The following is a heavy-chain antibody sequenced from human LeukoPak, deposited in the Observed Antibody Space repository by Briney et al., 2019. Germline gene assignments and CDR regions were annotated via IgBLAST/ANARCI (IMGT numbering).Heavy chain of an antibody. CDR3: AMTAIQGAFDI. J-gene: IGHJ3*02. CDR1: GGSISSSSYY. V-gene: IGHV4-39*07. Sequence: PSETLSLTCTVSGGSISSSSYYWGWIRQPPGKGLEWIGSIYYSGSTYYNPSLKSRVTISVDTSKNQFSLKLSSVTAADTAVYYCAMTAIQGAFDIWGQGTMVTVSS. CDR2: IYYSGST.